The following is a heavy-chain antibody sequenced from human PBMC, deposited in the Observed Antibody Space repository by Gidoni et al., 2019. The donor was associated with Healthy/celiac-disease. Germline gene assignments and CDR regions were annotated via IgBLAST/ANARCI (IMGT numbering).Heavy chain of an antibody. CDR2: ISSNGGST. CDR3: VKPPPQLERRGGGGY. D-gene: IGHD1-1*01. V-gene: IGHV3-64D*08. J-gene: IGHJ4*02. CDR1: GFTFSSYA. Sequence: EVQLVESGGGLVQPGGSLRLSCSASGFTFSSYAMHWVRQAPGKGLEYVSSISSNGGSTYYADSGKGRFTISRDNSKNTLYLQMSSLRAEDTAVYYCVKPPPQLERRGGGGYWGQGTLVTVSS.